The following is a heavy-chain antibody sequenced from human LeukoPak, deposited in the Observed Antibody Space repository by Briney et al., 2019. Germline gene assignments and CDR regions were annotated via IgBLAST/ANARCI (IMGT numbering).Heavy chain of an antibody. V-gene: IGHV3-33*01. J-gene: IGHJ3*02. Sequence: GGSLRLSCAASGFTFSGDGMHWVRQAPGKGLEWVAVIWYDCRNKFYADFLKGRLTISQANPKTTLYLQMTSLRAEDTAVYYCARVNRGDHFDIWGQGTLVTVSS. D-gene: IGHD2-21*02. CDR3: ARVNRGDHFDI. CDR2: IWYDCRNK. CDR1: GFTFSGDG.